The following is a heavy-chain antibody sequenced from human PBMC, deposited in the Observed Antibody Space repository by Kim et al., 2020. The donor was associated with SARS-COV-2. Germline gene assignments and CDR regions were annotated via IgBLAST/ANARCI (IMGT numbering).Heavy chain of an antibody. V-gene: IGHV3-30*18. CDR1: GFNFSNYG. J-gene: IGHJ4*02. D-gene: IGHD2-15*01. Sequence: GGSLRLSCVASGFNFSNYGMHWVRQAPGKGLEWVGIVSYEGRNSYYAASVKGRFTISRDNSKNTLYLQMNSLTNEDTALYYYVKEAAFTTVVVDYYFAHWGQGTLVTVSS. CDR2: VSYEGRNS. CDR3: VKEAAFTTVVVDYYFAH.